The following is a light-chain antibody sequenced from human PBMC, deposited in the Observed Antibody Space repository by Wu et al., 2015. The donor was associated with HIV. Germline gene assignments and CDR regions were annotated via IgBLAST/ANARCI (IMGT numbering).Light chain of an antibody. CDR2: GAS. V-gene: IGKV1-NL1*01. J-gene: IGKJ2*03. Sequence: DIQMTQSPSTLSASVGDRVTITCRASQGITNSLAWYQQKPGKPPKLLLYGASNLESGVPSRFSGRGSGTDFTLTISSLQPEDFATFYCQQFYSTPYSFGRGPSWRSN. CDR1: QGITNS. CDR3: QQFYSTPYS.